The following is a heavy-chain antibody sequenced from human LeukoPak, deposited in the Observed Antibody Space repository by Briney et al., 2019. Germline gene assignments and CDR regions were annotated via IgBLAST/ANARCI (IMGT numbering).Heavy chain of an antibody. J-gene: IGHJ4*02. D-gene: IGHD3-22*01. CDR3: ARINYYDSSGYSYYFDY. Sequence: GESLKISCKGSGCSFTSYWIGWVRQMPGKGLEWMGIIYPGDSDTRYSPSFQGQVTISADKSISTAYLQWSGLKASDTAMYYCARINYYDSSGYSYYFDYWGQGTLVTVSS. V-gene: IGHV5-51*01. CDR1: GCSFTSYW. CDR2: IYPGDSDT.